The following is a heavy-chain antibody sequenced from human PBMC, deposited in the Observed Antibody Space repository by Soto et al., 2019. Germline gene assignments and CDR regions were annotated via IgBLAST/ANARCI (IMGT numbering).Heavy chain of an antibody. D-gene: IGHD4-17*01. J-gene: IGHJ4*02. V-gene: IGHV3-33*01. CDR2: IWYDGSNK. CDR3: ARDLAYGDYLGLFDD. Sequence: HPGGSLRLSCAASGFTFSSYGMHWVRQAPGKGLEWVAVIWYDGSNKYYADSVKGRFTISRDNSKNTLYLQMNSLRAEDTAVYYCARDLAYGDYLGLFDDWGQGTLGTVSS. CDR1: GFTFSSYG.